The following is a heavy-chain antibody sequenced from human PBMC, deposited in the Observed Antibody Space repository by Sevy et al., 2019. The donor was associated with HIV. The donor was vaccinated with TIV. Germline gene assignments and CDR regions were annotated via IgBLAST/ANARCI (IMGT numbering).Heavy chain of an antibody. J-gene: IGHJ4*02. V-gene: IGHV3-7*01. CDR3: ARLFYGSADY. CDR1: GFTFSSYW. CDR2: INLDGSET. Sequence: GGSLRFSCAASGFTFSSYWMSWVRQAPGKGLEWLATINLDGSETFYVDSVKGRFTISRHNPRKSVYLQMTSLSAEDTAVYYCARLFYGSADYWGQGTLVTVSS. D-gene: IGHD3-10*01.